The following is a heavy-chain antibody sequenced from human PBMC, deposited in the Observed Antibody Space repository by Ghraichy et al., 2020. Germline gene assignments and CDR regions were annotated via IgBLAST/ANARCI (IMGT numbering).Heavy chain of an antibody. Sequence: AGSLRLSCAASGFTFSSYEMNWVRQAPGKGLEWVSYISSSGSTIYYADSVKGRFTISRDNAKNSLYLQMNSLRAEDTAVYYCASDGVLWFGELLSYGMDVWGQGTTVTVSS. D-gene: IGHD3-10*01. V-gene: IGHV3-48*03. J-gene: IGHJ6*02. CDR1: GFTFSSYE. CDR2: ISSSGSTI. CDR3: ASDGVLWFGELLSYGMDV.